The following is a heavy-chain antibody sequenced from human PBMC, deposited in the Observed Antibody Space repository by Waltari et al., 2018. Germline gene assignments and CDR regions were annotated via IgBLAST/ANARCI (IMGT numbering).Heavy chain of an antibody. CDR1: GFRFRKDW. CDR3: VTYNDRDAFNF. CDR2: IKSKTDGGTA. Sequence: EVQLVESGGGFVEPGWSLSLSCVGSGFRFRKDWMSWVRQAPEKGLEWVGRIKSKTDGGTADYAAPVKGRFTISRDDSKDTLYLQMNSLKSEDTAVYFCVTYNDRDAFNFWGQGTMVTVSS. D-gene: IGHD3-3*01. J-gene: IGHJ3*01. V-gene: IGHV3-15*01.